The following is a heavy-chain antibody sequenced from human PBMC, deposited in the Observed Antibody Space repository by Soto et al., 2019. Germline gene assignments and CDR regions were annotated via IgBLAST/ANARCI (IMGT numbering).Heavy chain of an antibody. J-gene: IGHJ3*02. CDR3: AKTYYYDSRGFRSAFDI. V-gene: IGHV1-18*01. CDR2: ISAYNGNT. Sequence: ASVKVSCKASGYTFTSYGISWVRQAPGQGLEWMGWISAYNGNTNYAQKLQGRVTMTTDTSTSTAYMELRSLRSDDTAVYYCAKTYYYDSRGFRSAFDISGQGTMVTV. CDR1: GYTFTSYG. D-gene: IGHD3-22*01.